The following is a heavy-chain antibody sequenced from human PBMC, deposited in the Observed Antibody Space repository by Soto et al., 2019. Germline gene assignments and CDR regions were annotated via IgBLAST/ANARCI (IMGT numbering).Heavy chain of an antibody. Sequence: EVQLVVSGGGLVKPGGSLRLSCVASGFTFSYYSMTWVRQSPGRGLEWVSSISSSTTYISYADSVRGRFTISRDNAKNSLYLQMSSLRADDTAVYYCARDPVGVDSTFFFDSWGQGTLVTVSS. CDR1: GFTFSYYS. D-gene: IGHD2-21*01. CDR2: ISSSTTYI. CDR3: ARDPVGVDSTFFFDS. J-gene: IGHJ4*02. V-gene: IGHV3-21*02.